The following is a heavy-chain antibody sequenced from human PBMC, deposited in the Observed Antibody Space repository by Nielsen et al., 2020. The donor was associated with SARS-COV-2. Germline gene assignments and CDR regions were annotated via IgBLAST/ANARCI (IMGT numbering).Heavy chain of an antibody. Sequence: GESLKISCAAPGFTFNIYAMAWVRRAPGRGLEWVSGTSASGASTYYADSVKGRFSISRDNSKNTLYLQMNSLRAEDTAVYYCAKVAPAAAGTGIHFDYWGQGTLVTVSS. CDR3: AKVAPAAAGTGIHFDY. D-gene: IGHD6-13*01. J-gene: IGHJ4*02. CDR2: TSASGAST. V-gene: IGHV3-23*01. CDR1: GFTFNIYA.